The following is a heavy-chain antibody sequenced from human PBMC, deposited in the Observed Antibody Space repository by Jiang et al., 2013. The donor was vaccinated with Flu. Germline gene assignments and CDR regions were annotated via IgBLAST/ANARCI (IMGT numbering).Heavy chain of an antibody. CDR3: AKNLNPAYGMNV. J-gene: IGHJ6*02. CDR2: IYGGGDT. CDR1: GFTVSSNY. V-gene: IGHV3-53*01. Sequence: GLIQPGGSLRLSCAAAGFTVSSNYMSWVRQAPGKGLEWVSVIYGGGDTYYADSVKGRFTISRDNSKNALYLQMNSLRAEDTAVYYCAKNLNPAYGMNVWGQGTTVTVSS.